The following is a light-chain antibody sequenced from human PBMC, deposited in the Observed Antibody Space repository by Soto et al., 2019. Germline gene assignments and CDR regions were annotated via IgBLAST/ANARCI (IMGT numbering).Light chain of an antibody. J-gene: IGKJ2*01. V-gene: IGKV3-15*01. CDR1: QSVRSN. CDR3: QHYNPWPG. Sequence: EIVMTQSPATLSVSPGERATLSCRASQSVRSNLAWYQQKPGQAPRLLIYGASTRATGIPARFSGSGSETEFSLTISSLQSADFAVYYCQHYNPWPGFGQGTKLEIK. CDR2: GAS.